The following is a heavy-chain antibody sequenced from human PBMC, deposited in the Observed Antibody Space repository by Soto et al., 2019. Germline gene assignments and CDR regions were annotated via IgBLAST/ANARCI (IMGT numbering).Heavy chain of an antibody. V-gene: IGHV3-30*18. CDR1: GFSLSNNG. D-gene: IGHD2-15*01. Sequence: QVQLVESGGGVVQPGRSLRLSCAASGFSLSNNGMHWVRQAPGKGLEWVAVISYDGNNKYYADSVKGRFTISRDNSKNTVSLEMNNLRAEDTAMYYCAKGGSVNYFTYYYYYGMDVWGQGTPVTVSS. CDR2: ISYDGNNK. CDR3: AKGGSVNYFTYYYYYGMDV. J-gene: IGHJ6*02.